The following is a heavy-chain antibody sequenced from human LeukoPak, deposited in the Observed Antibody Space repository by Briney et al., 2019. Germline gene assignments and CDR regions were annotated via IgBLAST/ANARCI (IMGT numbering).Heavy chain of an antibody. V-gene: IGHV3-23*01. D-gene: IGHD6-6*01. CDR2: ISGSGGST. J-gene: IGHJ4*02. CDR3: AKFDLEYSNFDY. Sequence: GGSLRLSCAASGFTFSSYAMSWVRHAPAKGLEWVSAISGSGGSTYYADTVKGRFTISRDNSKNTLYLQMNSLRAEDTAVYYCAKFDLEYSNFDYWGQGTLVTVSS. CDR1: GFTFSSYA.